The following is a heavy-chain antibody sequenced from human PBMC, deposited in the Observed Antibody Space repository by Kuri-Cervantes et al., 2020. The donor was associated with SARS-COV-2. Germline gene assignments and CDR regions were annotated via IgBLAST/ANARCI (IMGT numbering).Heavy chain of an antibody. CDR2: ICSTTNT. CDR3: ARLTYFHDGGGSYSETSDV. V-gene: IGHV3-66*03. CDR1: GFTVSSNY. J-gene: IGHJ3*01. Sequence: GGSLRLSCAASGFTVSSNYMNWVRQAPGKGLEWVSIICSTTNTYFADSVKGRFTISRDNSRNTLFLQMNSLRPEDTAVYYCARLTYFHDGGGSYSETSDVWGQGTMVTVSS. D-gene: IGHD3-22*01.